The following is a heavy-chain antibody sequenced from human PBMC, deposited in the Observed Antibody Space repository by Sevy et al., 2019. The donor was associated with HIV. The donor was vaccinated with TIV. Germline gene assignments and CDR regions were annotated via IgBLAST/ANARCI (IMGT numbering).Heavy chain of an antibody. CDR3: TGDEGGRRSTMIVNLDY. CDR2: IRSKAYGGTT. V-gene: IGHV3-49*03. J-gene: IGHJ4*02. CDR1: GFTFGDCA. Sequence: GGSLRLSCTASGFTFGDCAMSWFRQAPGKGLEWVGFIRSKAYGGTTEYAASVKGRFTISSDDSKSIAYLQMNSLKTEDTAVYYCTGDEGGRRSTMIVNLDYWGQGTLVTVSS. D-gene: IGHD3-22*01.